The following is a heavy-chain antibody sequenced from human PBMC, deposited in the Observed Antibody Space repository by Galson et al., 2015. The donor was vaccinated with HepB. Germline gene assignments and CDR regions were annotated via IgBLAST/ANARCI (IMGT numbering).Heavy chain of an antibody. Sequence: SLRLSCAASGFTFSSYAMHWVRQAPGKGLEWVAVISYDGSNKYYADSVKGRFTISRDNSKNTLYLQMNSLRAEDTAVYYCARMWVTEYSSSSGNYWGQGTLVTVSS. V-gene: IGHV3-30-3*01. D-gene: IGHD6-6*01. CDR2: ISYDGSNK. CDR3: ARMWVTEYSSSSGNY. CDR1: GFTFSSYA. J-gene: IGHJ4*02.